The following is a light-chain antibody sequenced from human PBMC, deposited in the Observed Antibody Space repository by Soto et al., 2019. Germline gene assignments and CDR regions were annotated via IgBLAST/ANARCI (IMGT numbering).Light chain of an antibody. J-gene: IGKJ1*01. Sequence: DIQMTQSPSTLSASVGDRVTITCRASQSISNWLAWYQHKPGKVPKLLIYDASGLGSGVPSRFSGSGSGTEFTLIISSLQPDDFATYYCQLYNSYSWTFGQGTRVEIK. CDR3: QLYNSYSWT. CDR2: DAS. CDR1: QSISNW. V-gene: IGKV1-5*01.